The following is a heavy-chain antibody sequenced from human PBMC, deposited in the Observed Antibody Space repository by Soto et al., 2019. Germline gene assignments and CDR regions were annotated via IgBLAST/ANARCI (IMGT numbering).Heavy chain of an antibody. J-gene: IGHJ5*02. CDR2: MNPNSGDT. CDR3: ARVAVAARPRWYNWFDP. Sequence: QEQVVQSGAEVKKPGASVKVYCKTSGYTFTDYDINWVRQATGQGLEWIGWMNPNSGDTGYAQKFQGRVTMTRSASLSTAYLELSSLRSEDTAVYYCARVAVAARPRWYNWFDPWGHGTLVTVSS. D-gene: IGHD2-15*01. CDR1: GYTFTDYD. V-gene: IGHV1-8*01.